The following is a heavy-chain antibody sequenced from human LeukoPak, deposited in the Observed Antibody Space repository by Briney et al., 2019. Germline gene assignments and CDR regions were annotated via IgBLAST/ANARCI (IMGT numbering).Heavy chain of an antibody. CDR1: VFTLSDYY. CDR3: ETWSYSSCLDY. D-gene: IGHD6-19*01. CDR2: IYSAGST. Sequence: PGGSLRLSCAASVFTLSDYYMSWIRQAPGKGLEWVSLIYSAGSTYYADSVKGRFNISRDNSKNTLYLQMNSLRADDTAVYYCETWSYSSCLDYWGQGTLVTVSS. V-gene: IGHV3-53*01. J-gene: IGHJ4*02.